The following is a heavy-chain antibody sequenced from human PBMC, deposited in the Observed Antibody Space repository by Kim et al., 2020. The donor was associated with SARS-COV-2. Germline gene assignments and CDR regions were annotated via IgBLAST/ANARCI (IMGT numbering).Heavy chain of an antibody. J-gene: IGHJ4*02. D-gene: IGHD3-22*01. V-gene: IGHV1-2*04. CDR1: GYTFTGYY. CDR2: IIPYIVFS. Sequence: ASVKVSCKASGYTFTGYYMHWVRQAPGQGLDWIVCIIPYIVFSNYSQKFQGCVTITRATSISTAYMELSRLRSDDTAVYYCARADDSSGYYCYFDYWGQGTLVTVSS. CDR3: ARADDSSGYYCYFDY.